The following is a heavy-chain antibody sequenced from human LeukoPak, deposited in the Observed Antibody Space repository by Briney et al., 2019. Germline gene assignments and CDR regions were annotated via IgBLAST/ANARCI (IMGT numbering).Heavy chain of an antibody. CDR3: ARGKGYSSGWYSDY. CDR1: GGSISSGSYY. CDR2: IYTSGST. V-gene: IGHV4-61*02. D-gene: IGHD6-19*01. J-gene: IGHJ4*02. Sequence: PSETLSLTCTVSGGSISSGSYYWSWIRQPAGKGLEWIGRIYTSGSTNYNPSLKSRVTISVDTSKNQFSLKLSSVTAADTAVYYCARGKGYSSGWYSDYWGQGTLVTVSS.